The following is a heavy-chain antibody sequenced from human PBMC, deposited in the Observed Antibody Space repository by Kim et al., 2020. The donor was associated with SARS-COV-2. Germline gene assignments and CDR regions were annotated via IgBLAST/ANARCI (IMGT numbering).Heavy chain of an antibody. J-gene: IGHJ4*02. D-gene: IGHD3-22*01. CDR3: AKGLMYYYDSSCYPTGDY. CDR1: GFTFRSYG. V-gene: IGHV3-30*18. CDR2: ISYDGSNK. Sequence: GGSLRLSCAASGFTFRSYGMHWVRQAPGKVLEWVAVISYDGSNKYYADSMKGRFTISRDNSKNTLYLQMNSLRAEDTAVYYCAKGLMYYYDSSCYPTGDYWGQGTLVTVSS.